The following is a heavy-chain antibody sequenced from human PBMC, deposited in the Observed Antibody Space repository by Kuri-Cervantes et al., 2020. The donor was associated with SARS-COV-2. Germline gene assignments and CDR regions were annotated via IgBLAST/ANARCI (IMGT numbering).Heavy chain of an antibody. Sequence: SGPTLVKPTETLTLTCTVSGFPLSNARMGVSWIRHPPGKALEWLAHIFSNDEKSYSTSLKSRLTISKDTSKSQVVLTMTNMDPVDTATYYCARISGGSGSYVDYWGQGTLVTVSS. CDR1: GFPLSNARMG. J-gene: IGHJ4*02. CDR2: IFSNDEK. V-gene: IGHV2-26*01. CDR3: ARISGGSGSYVDY. D-gene: IGHD3-10*01.